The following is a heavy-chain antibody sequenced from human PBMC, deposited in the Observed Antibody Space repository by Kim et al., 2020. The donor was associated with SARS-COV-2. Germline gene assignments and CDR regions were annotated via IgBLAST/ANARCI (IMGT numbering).Heavy chain of an antibody. CDR1: GFPVKNFY. D-gene: IGHD4-17*01. Sequence: GGSLRLSCAASGFPVKNFYMTWVRQAPGKGLEWVAVIYTAGSRYYADSVRGRFSISKDNYRNTLYLQMNSRRVEDTAVYFCARNGDYGGTSFRRIGMDV. CDR2: IYTAGSR. J-gene: IGHJ6*01. V-gene: IGHV3-53*01. CDR3: ARNGDYGGTSFRRIGMDV.